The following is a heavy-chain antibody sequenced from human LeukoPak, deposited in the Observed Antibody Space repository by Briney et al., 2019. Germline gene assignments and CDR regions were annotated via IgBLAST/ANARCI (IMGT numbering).Heavy chain of an antibody. CDR3: ARDIFGSGHNYDY. V-gene: IGHV1-8*01. J-gene: IGHJ4*02. CDR1: GYTFTTYD. D-gene: IGHD3-10*01. CDR2: MKPNSGNT. Sequence: ASVKVSCKASGYTFTTYDINWVRQATGHGLEWMGWMKPNSGNTGYAQKFQGRVTMTRDTSISTAYMELSSLRSEDTAVYYCARDIFGSGHNYDYWGQGTLVTVSS.